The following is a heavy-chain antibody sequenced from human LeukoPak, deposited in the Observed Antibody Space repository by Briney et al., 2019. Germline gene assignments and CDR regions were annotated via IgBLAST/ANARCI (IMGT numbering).Heavy chain of an antibody. CDR3: ASARELHYYYYYMDV. J-gene: IGHJ6*03. CDR2: ISSSSSTI. CDR1: GFTFSSYS. V-gene: IGHV3-48*01. D-gene: IGHD1-26*01. Sequence: GGSLRLSCAASGFTFSSYSMNWVRQAPGKGLEWVSYISSSSSTIYYADSVKGRFTISRDNAKNSLYLQMNSLRAEDTAVYYCASARELHYYYYYMDVWGKGTTVTVSS.